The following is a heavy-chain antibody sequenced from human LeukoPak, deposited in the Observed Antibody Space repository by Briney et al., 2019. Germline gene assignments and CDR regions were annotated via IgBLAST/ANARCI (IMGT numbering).Heavy chain of an antibody. D-gene: IGHD3-10*01. CDR3: ARQGYYYGSGSYYFDY. J-gene: IGHJ4*02. CDR1: GGSISSSSYY. V-gene: IGHV4-39*01. CDR2: IYYSGST. Sequence: SETLSLTCTVSGGSISSSSYYWGWIRQPPGKGLEWIGSIYYSGSTYYNPSLKSRVTISVDTSKNQFSLKLSSVTAADTAVYYCARQGYYYGSGSYYFDYWGQGTLVTVSS.